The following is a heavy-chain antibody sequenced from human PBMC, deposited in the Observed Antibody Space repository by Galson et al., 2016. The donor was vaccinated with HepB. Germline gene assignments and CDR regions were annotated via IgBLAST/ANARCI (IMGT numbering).Heavy chain of an antibody. CDR2: ISKDGNNK. CDR1: GFTFRNYG. Sequence: SLRLSCAASGFTFRNYGTHWVRQAPGKGLEWVAAISKDGNNKYYADSVKGRFTISRDNSKNSLYLQMNSLRAEDTAVYYCARDPSSWHYFFYYYMDVWGEGTTVTVSS. D-gene: IGHD6-13*01. CDR3: ARDPSSWHYFFYYYMDV. V-gene: IGHV3-30*03. J-gene: IGHJ6*03.